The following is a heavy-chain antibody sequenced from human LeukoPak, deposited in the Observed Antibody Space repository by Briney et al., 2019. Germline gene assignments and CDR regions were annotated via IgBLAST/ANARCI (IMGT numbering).Heavy chain of an antibody. CDR3: VRGGIQVSGIDAFDI. D-gene: IGHD5/OR15-5a*01. J-gene: IGHJ3*02. V-gene: IGHV3-13*01. CDR1: GFTFRNYD. CDR2: IVADDT. Sequence: GGSLRLSCAASGFTFRNYDMHWVRQFPGRGLEWVSAIVADDTHYPDSVKGRFTISRENAKNPLYLQMNSLRDGGTAVYYCVRGGIQVSGIDAFDIWGRGTMVTVSS.